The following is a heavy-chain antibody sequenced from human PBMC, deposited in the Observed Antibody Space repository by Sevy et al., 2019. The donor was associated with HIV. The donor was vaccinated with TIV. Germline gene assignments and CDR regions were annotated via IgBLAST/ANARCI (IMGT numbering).Heavy chain of an antibody. J-gene: IGHJ4*02. D-gene: IGHD4-17*01. CDR2: IKHDGSEK. CDR1: GFTFSSYW. CDR3: ARDQGGMYGDYEGYYFDY. V-gene: IGHV3-7*01. Sequence: GGSLRLSCAASGFTFSSYWMSWVRQAPGKGLEWVANIKHDGSEKYYVDSVKGRFTISRDNAKNSLYLQMNSLRAEDTAVYYCARDQGGMYGDYEGYYFDYWGQGTLVTVSS.